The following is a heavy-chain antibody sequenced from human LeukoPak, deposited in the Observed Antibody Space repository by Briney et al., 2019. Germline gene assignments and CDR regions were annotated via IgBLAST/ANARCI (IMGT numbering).Heavy chain of an antibody. V-gene: IGHV4-59*01. CDR2: IYYSGST. CDR1: GGPMSSYY. CDR3: ARDRWRLQPDY. J-gene: IGHJ4*02. D-gene: IGHD5-24*01. Sequence: PSETLSLTCTVSGGPMSSYYWSWIRQPPGKGVEWIGSIYYSGSTNYNPSLKSRVTISVDTSKNQFSLKLTSVTAADTAVYYCARDRWRLQPDYWGQGILVTVSS.